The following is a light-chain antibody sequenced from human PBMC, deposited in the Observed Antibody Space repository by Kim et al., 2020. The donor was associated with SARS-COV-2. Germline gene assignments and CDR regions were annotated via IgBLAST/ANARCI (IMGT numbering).Light chain of an antibody. V-gene: IGLV2-23*01. CDR3: CSSAVATPFYL. Sequence: QSITISCSGTSSEFGTSDLVSWYQQNRGRAPKVIIYEGIKRPSGVSDRFSGAQSGHTASLTISGLQSEDEADYYSCSSAVATPFYLSGTGTKVTVL. CDR1: SSEFGTSDL. CDR2: EGI. J-gene: IGLJ1*01.